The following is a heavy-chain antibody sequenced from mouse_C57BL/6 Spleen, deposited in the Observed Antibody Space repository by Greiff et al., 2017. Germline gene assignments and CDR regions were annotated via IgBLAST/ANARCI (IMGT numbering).Heavy chain of an antibody. CDR2: INPSNGGT. D-gene: IGHD2-4*01. V-gene: IGHV1-53*01. CDR3: ARSGDDDARDY. CDR1: GYTFTSYW. Sequence: QVQLQQSGTELVKPGASVKLSCKASGYTFTSYWMHWVKQRPGQGLEWIGNINPSNGGTNYNEKFKSKATLTVDKSSSTAYMHLSSLASEDSAVYSCARSGDDDARDYWGQGTTLTVSS. J-gene: IGHJ2*01.